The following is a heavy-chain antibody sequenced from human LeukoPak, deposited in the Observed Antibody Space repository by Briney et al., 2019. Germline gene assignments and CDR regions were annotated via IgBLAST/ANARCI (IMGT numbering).Heavy chain of an antibody. J-gene: IGHJ4*02. CDR2: ISGSGDRT. CDR3: AKGYYGSGSYGWFDY. V-gene: IGHV3-23*01. Sequence: GGSLRLSCAASGFTFSDSYMSWVRQAPGKGLEWVSTISGSGDRTYYADSVKGRFTISRDNSKNTLFLHMNSLRAEDTAVYSCAKGYYGSGSYGWFDYWGQGTLVTVSS. CDR1: GFTFSDSY. D-gene: IGHD3-10*01.